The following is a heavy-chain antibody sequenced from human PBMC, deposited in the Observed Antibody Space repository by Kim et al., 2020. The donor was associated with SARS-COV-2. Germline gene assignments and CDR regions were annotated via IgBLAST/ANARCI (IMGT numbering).Heavy chain of an antibody. CDR3: ARVLRGYGPGFDS. CDR2: FYYGGGT. V-gene: IGHV4-30-4*01. D-gene: IGHD5-12*01. CDR1: GYSSINTDYY. Sequence: SETLSLTCTVSGYSSINTDYYWCWIRQPPGKGLEVIGHFYYGGGTSYPPSLKRRIRMSEDTTKHQSFLVLKLVAADATVVYFWARVLRGYGPGFDSWG. J-gene: IGHJ5*01.